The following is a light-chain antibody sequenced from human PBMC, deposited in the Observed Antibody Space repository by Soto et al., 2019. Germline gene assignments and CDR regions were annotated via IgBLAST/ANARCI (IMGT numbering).Light chain of an antibody. CDR3: QQFGSSVT. CDR1: QSVSSTY. Sequence: EIVLTQSPGPLSLSPGERATLSCRASQSVSSTYLAWYQQKPGQAPRLLIYRTSTRATGIPDRFSGSGSGTDFTLTISRLEPEDFALYYCQQFGSSVTFGQGTRLEIK. J-gene: IGKJ5*01. V-gene: IGKV3-20*01. CDR2: RTS.